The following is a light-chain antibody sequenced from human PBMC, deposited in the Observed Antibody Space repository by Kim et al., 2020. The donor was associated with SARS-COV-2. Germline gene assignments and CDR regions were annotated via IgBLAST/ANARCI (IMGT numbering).Light chain of an antibody. V-gene: IGLV3-10*01. J-gene: IGLJ3*02. CDR2: EDS. Sequence: SYELTQPLSVSVALGQTARITCGGNNIGTKVVHWYQQKPGQAPVLVIYEDSKRPSGIPERFSGSSSGTMATLTISGAQVEDEADYYCYSTDSSGNHRVFGGGTQLTVL. CDR3: YSTDSSGNHRV. CDR1: NIGTKV.